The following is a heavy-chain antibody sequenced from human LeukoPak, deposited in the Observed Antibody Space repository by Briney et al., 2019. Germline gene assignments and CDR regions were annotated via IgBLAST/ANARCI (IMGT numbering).Heavy chain of an antibody. D-gene: IGHD6-25*01. V-gene: IGHV1-2*02. CDR3: ARGLAYSSGRRYYFDY. J-gene: IGHJ4*02. CDR1: RYTFTGFY. CDR2: INPNSGGT. Sequence: ASVKVSCKASRYTFTGFYIQWVRQPPGPGLQWMGWINPNSGGTNYAQKFQGRVTMTRDTSISTAYMELSRLRSDDTAVYYCARGLAYSSGRRYYFDYWGQGTLVTVSS.